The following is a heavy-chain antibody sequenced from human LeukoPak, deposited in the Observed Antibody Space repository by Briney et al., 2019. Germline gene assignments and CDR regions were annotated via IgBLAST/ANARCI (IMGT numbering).Heavy chain of an antibody. Sequence: GGSLRLSCAASGFTFSSYAMSWVRQAPGKGLEWVSAISGSGGSTYYADSVKGRFTISRGNSKNTLYLQMNSLRAEDTAVYYCAKDSEYYYDSSARRGYFDYWGQGTLVTVSS. J-gene: IGHJ4*02. CDR3: AKDSEYYYDSSARRGYFDY. V-gene: IGHV3-23*01. CDR2: ISGSGGST. D-gene: IGHD3-22*01. CDR1: GFTFSSYA.